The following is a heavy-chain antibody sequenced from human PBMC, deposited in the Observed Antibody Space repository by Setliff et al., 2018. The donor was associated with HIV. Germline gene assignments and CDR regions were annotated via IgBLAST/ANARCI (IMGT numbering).Heavy chain of an antibody. V-gene: IGHV1-8*02. CDR2: MNPNSGNS. Sequence: GASVKVSCKASGYKFINNDINWVRQATGQGLEWMGWMNPNSGNSGYAQKFQGRVTMTRSTSFSTAYMELSNLTSDDTAVYYCARGAWYTSGWYSSRYMDVWGKGTTVTVSS. CDR1: GYKFINND. D-gene: IGHD6-19*01. J-gene: IGHJ6*03. CDR3: ARGAWYTSGWYSSRYMDV.